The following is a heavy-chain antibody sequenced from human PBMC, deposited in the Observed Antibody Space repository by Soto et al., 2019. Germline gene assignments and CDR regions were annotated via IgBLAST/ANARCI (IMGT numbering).Heavy chain of an antibody. CDR1: KFTFSTYW. CDR2: INEDGSER. Sequence: EVQLVESGGGLVQPGGSLRLSCTASKFTFSTYWMTWVRQAPGNGLEWVANINEDGSERHYVDSVKGRFTISRGNSKNSLYLQMDSLPAEDTAVYYCARDLEAVAVTPLTFDPWGQGTLVTVSS. V-gene: IGHV3-7*04. CDR3: ARDLEAVAVTPLTFDP. J-gene: IGHJ5*02. D-gene: IGHD6-19*01.